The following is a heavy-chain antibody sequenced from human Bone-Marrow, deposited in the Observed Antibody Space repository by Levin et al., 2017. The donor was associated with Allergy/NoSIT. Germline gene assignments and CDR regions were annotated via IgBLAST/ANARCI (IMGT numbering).Heavy chain of an antibody. Sequence: SCAASGFTFRNYWMHWVRQAPGKGLEWVSCINNEGTTTNYADSVKGRFAISRDNAKNTLFLQMNSLRAEDTAVYYCVRSYYGDYAYWGQGTLVTVSS. V-gene: IGHV3-74*01. J-gene: IGHJ4*02. D-gene: IGHD4-17*01. CDR2: INNEGTTT. CDR3: VRSYYGDYAY. CDR1: GFTFRNYW.